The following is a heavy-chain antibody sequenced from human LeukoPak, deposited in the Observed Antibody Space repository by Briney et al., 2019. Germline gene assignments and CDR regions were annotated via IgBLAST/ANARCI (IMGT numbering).Heavy chain of an antibody. V-gene: IGHV4-34*01. Sequence: SETLSLICAVYGGSFSGYYWSWIRQPPGKGLEWIGEINHSGSTNYNPSLKSRVTISVDTSKNQFSLKLSSVTAADTAVYYCASLTTYYDFWSGYVTSDYWGQGTLVTVSS. J-gene: IGHJ4*02. CDR1: GGSFSGYY. CDR3: ASLTTYYDFWSGYVTSDY. CDR2: INHSGST. D-gene: IGHD3-3*01.